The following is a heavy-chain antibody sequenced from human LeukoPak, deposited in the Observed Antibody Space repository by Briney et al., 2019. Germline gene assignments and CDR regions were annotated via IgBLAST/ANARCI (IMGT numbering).Heavy chain of an antibody. J-gene: IGHJ5*02. D-gene: IGHD3-3*01. CDR1: GFTFSSYG. Sequence: PGGSLRLPCAASGFTFSSYGMSWVRQAPGKGLEWVANIKQDGSEKYYVDSVKGRFTISRDNAKNSLYLQMNSLRAEDTAVYYCTRYFSISRNYHWGQGTLVTVSS. V-gene: IGHV3-7*01. CDR3: TRYFSISRNYH. CDR2: IKQDGSEK.